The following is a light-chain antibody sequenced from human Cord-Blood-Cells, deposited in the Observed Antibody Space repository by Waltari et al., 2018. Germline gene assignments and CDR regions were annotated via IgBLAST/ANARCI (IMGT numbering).Light chain of an antibody. J-gene: IGLJ1*01. Sequence: QSALTQPAAVSGSPAQPITIYCTGTSSDVGSDNLVSWYQQHPGKAPKLMIYEGSKRPSGVSNRFSGSKSGNTASLTISGLQAEDEADYYCCSYAGSSTYVFGTGTKVTVL. CDR3: CSYAGSSTYV. CDR2: EGS. V-gene: IGLV2-23*01. CDR1: SSDVGSDNL.